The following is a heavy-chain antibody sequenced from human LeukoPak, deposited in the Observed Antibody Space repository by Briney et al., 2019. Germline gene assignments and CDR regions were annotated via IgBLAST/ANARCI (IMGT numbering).Heavy chain of an antibody. V-gene: IGHV4-39*01. J-gene: IGHJ4*02. CDR2: MYFSGST. CDR1: GGSVSSSFYY. Sequence: SETLSLTCTVSGGSVSSSFYYWGWIRQPPGKGLEWIGSMYFSGSTHYNPSLKIRVTISVDTSNNQFSLKLTSVTAADTAVYYCANAASYSVDYWGQGPLVTVSS. D-gene: IGHD1-26*01. CDR3: ANAASYSVDY.